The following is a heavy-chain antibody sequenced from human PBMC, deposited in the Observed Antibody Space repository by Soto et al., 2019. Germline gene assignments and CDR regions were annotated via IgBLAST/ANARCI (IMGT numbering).Heavy chain of an antibody. Sequence: PSETLSLTCTVSGGSISSGVYYWSWIRHHPGKGLEWIGYIYYSGSTYYNPSLKSRVTISVDTSKNQFSLKLSSVTAADTAVYYCAREVDYYDSSGYIDYWGQGTLVTVSS. CDR2: IYYSGST. CDR1: GGSISSGVYY. V-gene: IGHV4-31*03. D-gene: IGHD3-22*01. J-gene: IGHJ4*02. CDR3: AREVDYYDSSGYIDY.